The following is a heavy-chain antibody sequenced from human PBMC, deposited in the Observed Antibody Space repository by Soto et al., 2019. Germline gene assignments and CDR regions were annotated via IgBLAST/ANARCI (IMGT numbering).Heavy chain of an antibody. V-gene: IGHV1-24*01. CDR2: FDFEDGET. Sequence: ASVKVSCKVSGYTLTELSMHWVRQAPGKGLEWMGSFDFEDGETIYAQKFQGRVTMTEDTSTDTAYVELSSLRSEDTAVYYCAIDLVNGGYNLDYWGRGTLVTGS. D-gene: IGHD3-22*01. CDR3: AIDLVNGGYNLDY. CDR1: GYTLTELS. J-gene: IGHJ4*02.